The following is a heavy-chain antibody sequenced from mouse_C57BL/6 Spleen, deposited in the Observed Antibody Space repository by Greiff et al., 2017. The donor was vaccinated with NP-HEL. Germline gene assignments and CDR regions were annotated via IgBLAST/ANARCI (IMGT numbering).Heavy chain of an antibody. CDR1: GFTFSDYG. Sequence: EVQGVESGGGLVKPGGSLKLSCAASGFTFSDYGMHWVRQAPEKGLEWVAYISSGSSTIYYADTVKGRFTISRDNAKNTLFLQMTSLRSEDTAMYYCARKEGYYCSSYVLYYAMDYWGQGTSVTVSS. D-gene: IGHD1-1*01. J-gene: IGHJ4*01. V-gene: IGHV5-17*01. CDR3: ARKEGYYCSSYVLYYAMDY. CDR2: ISSGSSTI.